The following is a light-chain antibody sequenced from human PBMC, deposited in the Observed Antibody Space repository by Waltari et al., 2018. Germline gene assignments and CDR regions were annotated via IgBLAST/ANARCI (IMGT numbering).Light chain of an antibody. CDR2: KAS. CDR1: QSITNW. CDR3: QQYNNYVAT. J-gene: IGKJ1*01. Sequence: DIQMTQSPSTLSASIGDRVTITCRASQSITNWLAWYQQKPGKAPKLLIYKASTLESGVPSRFSGRGSGTEFTLTNSSLQPDDFATYYCQQYNNYVATFGQGTKVEIK. V-gene: IGKV1-5*03.